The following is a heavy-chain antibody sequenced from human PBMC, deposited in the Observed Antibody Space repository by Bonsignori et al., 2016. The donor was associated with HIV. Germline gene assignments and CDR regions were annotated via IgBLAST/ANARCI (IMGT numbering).Heavy chain of an antibody. CDR3: ARDGGWGYNFWSGYYPYNWFDP. D-gene: IGHD3-3*01. V-gene: IGHV3-7*01. CDR2: IKQDGSEK. Sequence: VRQAPGKGLEWVANIKQDGSEKYYVDSVKGRFTISRDNAKNSLYLQMNSLRAEDTAVYYCARDGGWGYNFWSGYYPYNWFDPWGQGTLVTVSS. J-gene: IGHJ5*02.